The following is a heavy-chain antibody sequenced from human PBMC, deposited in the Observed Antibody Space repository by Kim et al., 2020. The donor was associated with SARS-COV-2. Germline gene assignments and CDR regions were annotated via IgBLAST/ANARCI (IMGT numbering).Heavy chain of an antibody. Sequence: SETLSLTCAVYGGSFSGHYWSWIRQPPGKGLEWMGEIHQSGSTNYSPSLKSRVTISVDTSKNQFSLKLSSVTAADTGFYYCARGRAGVVPAPILGIGPHYYYFIMDVWGHGTTVPVSS. CDR1: GGSFSGHY. D-gene: IGHD2-2*02. CDR3: ARGRAGVVPAPILGIGPHYYYFIMDV. J-gene: IGHJ6*02. CDR2: IHQSGST. V-gene: IGHV4-34*01.